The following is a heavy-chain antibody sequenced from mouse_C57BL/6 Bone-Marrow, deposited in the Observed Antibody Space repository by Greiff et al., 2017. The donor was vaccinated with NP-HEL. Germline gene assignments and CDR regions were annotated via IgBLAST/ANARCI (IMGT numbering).Heavy chain of an antibody. V-gene: IGHV5-4*01. CDR2: ISDGGSYT. J-gene: IGHJ3*01. D-gene: IGHD2-3*01. CDR3: ARDDGYYVTFAY. Sequence: EVQLQESGGGLVKPGGSLKLSCAASGFTFSSYAMSWVRQTPEKRLEWVATISDGGSYTYYPDNVKGRFTISRDNAKNNLYLQMSHLKSEDTAMYYCARDDGYYVTFAYWGQGTLVTVSA. CDR1: GFTFSSYA.